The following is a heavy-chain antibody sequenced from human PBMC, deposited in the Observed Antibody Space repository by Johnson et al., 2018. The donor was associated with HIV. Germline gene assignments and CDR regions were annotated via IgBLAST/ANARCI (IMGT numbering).Heavy chain of an antibody. CDR2: IYSGGST. CDR1: GFTFSSYA. CDR3: ATDSSSGVYDAFDI. D-gene: IGHD6-13*01. Sequence: QVQLVESGGGVVQPGRSLRLSCAASGFTFSSYAMHWVRQAPGKGLEWVSVIYSGGSTYDADSVKGRFTISRDNSKNMLYLQMNSLRAEDTAVYYCATDSSSGVYDAFDIWGQGTMVTVSS. V-gene: IGHV3-NL1*01. J-gene: IGHJ3*02.